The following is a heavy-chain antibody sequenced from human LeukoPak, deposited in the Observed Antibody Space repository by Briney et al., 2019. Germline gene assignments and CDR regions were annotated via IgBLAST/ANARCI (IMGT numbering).Heavy chain of an antibody. D-gene: IGHD2-2*01. CDR2: IYYSGST. Sequence: LSLTCTVSGGSISSGDYYWSWIRQPPGKGLEWIGYIYYSGSTYYNPSLKSRVTISVDTSKNQFSLKLSSVTAADTAVYYCANYQLPREYAFDIWGQGTMVTVSS. V-gene: IGHV4-30-4*08. CDR3: ANYQLPREYAFDI. J-gene: IGHJ3*02. CDR1: GGSISSGDYY.